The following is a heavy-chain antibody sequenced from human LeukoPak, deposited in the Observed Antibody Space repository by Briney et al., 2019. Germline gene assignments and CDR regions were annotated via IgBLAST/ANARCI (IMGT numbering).Heavy chain of an antibody. D-gene: IGHD6-19*01. CDR1: GGSISNYY. CDR3: ARGLGGSSGCFGY. Sequence: SETLSLTCTVSGGSISNYYWSWIRQPPGKGLEWIGFIFYSGSASYNPSLKSRVTISVDTSKNQFSLKLSSVTAADTAVYYCARGLGGSSGCFGYWGQGTLVTVSS. J-gene: IGHJ4*02. V-gene: IGHV4-59*01. CDR2: IFYSGSA.